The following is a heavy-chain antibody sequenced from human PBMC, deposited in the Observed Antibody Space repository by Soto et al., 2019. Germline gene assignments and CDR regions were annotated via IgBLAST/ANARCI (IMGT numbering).Heavy chain of an antibody. Sequence: GASVKVSCKASGYTFTGYYMHWGRQAPGQGLEWMGWINPNSGGTNYAQKFQVRVTMTRDTSLITAYMELSRLISDDTAVYYCASGFIRYYDFWSANRGYLDYWGQGTLVPVSS. J-gene: IGHJ4*02. CDR1: GYTFTGYY. D-gene: IGHD3-3*01. CDR2: INPNSGGT. CDR3: ASGFIRYYDFWSANRGYLDY. V-gene: IGHV1-2*02.